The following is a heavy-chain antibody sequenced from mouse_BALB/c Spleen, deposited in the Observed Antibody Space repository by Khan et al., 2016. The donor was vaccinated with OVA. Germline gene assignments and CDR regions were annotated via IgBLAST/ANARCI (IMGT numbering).Heavy chain of an antibody. CDR1: GYSITSGYA. CDR2: ISYSGVT. J-gene: IGHJ2*01. Sequence: EVQLVESGPGLVKPSQSLSLTCTVTGYSITSGYAWNWIRQFPGNKLEWMGYISYSGVTSYTPSLKSRISITRDTSKNQFFLQLNSVTTEDTATYDCAGGNSYGYYFDYWGQGTTLTVSS. CDR3: AGGNSYGYYFDY. V-gene: IGHV3-2*02. D-gene: IGHD1-1*01.